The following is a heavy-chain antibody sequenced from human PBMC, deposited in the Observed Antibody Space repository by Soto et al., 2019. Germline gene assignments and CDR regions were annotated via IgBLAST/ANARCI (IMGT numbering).Heavy chain of an antibody. J-gene: IGHJ4*02. V-gene: IGHV4-34*01. D-gene: IGHD2-2*01. CDR3: ASNYCSGNSCYGH. Sequence: SETLSLTCAVYGGSFSGYFWSWIRQPPGKGLEWIGEINHSGSTNYNPSLKSRVIISVDTSMNQFSLKLTSVTAADTAVYYCASNYCSGNSCYGHWGQGSLVTVSS. CDR1: GGSFSGYF. CDR2: INHSGST.